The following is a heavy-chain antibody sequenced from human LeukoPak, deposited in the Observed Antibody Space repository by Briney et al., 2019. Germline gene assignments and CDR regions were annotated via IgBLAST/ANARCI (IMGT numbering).Heavy chain of an antibody. CDR2: ISSSGSTI. CDR1: GFTFSSYE. Sequence: GSLRLPCAASGFTFSSYEMNWVRQAPGKGLEWVSYISSSGSTIYYADSVKGRFTISRDNAENSMYLLMNSLRAEDTAVYYCARVGVLTGYPYYYYYYMDVWGKGTTVIISS. J-gene: IGHJ6*03. V-gene: IGHV3-48*03. CDR3: ARVGVLTGYPYYYYYYMDV. D-gene: IGHD3-9*01.